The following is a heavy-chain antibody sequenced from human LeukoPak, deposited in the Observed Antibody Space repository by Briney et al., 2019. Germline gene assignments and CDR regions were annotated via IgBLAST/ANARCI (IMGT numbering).Heavy chain of an antibody. CDR3: AAAGVPAAKLPVLRFLEWFSGAFDY. D-gene: IGHD3-3*01. CDR2: IYSGGST. V-gene: IGHV3-53*01. CDR1: GFIVSNNY. J-gene: IGHJ4*02. Sequence: GGSLRLSCEASGFIVSNNYMSWVRQASGKGLEWVSVIYSGGSTHYADSVKGRFTISRDHSKNTLYLQMNSLRDEDTAVYYCAAAGVPAAKLPVLRFLEWFSGAFDYWGQGTLVTVSS.